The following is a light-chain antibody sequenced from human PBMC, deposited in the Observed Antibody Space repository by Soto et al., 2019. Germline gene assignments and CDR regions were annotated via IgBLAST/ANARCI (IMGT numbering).Light chain of an antibody. CDR2: EVS. CDR1: SSDVGAYNY. CDR3: TSYAGTYSFFYV. V-gene: IGLV2-8*01. J-gene: IGLJ1*01. Sequence: QSALTQPPSASGSPGQSVTISCTGTSSDVGAYNYVSWYQQLPGKAPKLIIYEVSKRPSGVPDRFSGSKSGNTASLTVSGLPVEDEADYYCTSYAGTYSFFYVFGTGTKVTVL.